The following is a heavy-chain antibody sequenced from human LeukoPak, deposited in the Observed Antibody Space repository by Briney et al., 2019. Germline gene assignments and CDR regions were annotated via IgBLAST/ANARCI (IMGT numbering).Heavy chain of an antibody. CDR1: GYTFTSNY. CDR2: INPNSGGT. CDR3: ARGGLYSSGWYDDFDY. V-gene: IGHV1-2*06. Sequence: ASVKVSCKASGYTFTSNYMHWVRQAPGQGLEWMGRINPNSGGTNYAQKFQGRVTMTRDTSISTAYMELSRLRSDDTAVYYCARGGLYSSGWYDDFDYWGQGTLVTVSS. J-gene: IGHJ4*02. D-gene: IGHD6-19*01.